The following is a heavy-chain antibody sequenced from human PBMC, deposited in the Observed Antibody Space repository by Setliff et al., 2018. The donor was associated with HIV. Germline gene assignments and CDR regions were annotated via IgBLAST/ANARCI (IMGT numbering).Heavy chain of an antibody. V-gene: IGHV4-4*07. Sequence: PSETLSLTCTVSGVSIKGYYWTWIRQPAGKGLECIGRVYSTGSGNYNPSLKSRVTMSVDMSTNRFSLRLSSVTAADTAVYYCARAPCAGGTCYAWFDPWGQGTLVTVSS. J-gene: IGHJ5*02. CDR2: VYSTGSG. CDR1: GVSIKGYY. D-gene: IGHD2-15*01. CDR3: ARAPCAGGTCYAWFDP.